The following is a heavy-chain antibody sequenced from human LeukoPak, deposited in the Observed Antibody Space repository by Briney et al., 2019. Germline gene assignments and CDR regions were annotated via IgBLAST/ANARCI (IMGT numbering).Heavy chain of an antibody. CDR3: AATYWSGYYVF. D-gene: IGHD3-3*01. J-gene: IGHJ3*01. V-gene: IGHV1-18*01. CDR1: GYTFTSYG. CDR2: ISPYSGNT. Sequence: ASVKVSCNASGYTFTSYGISWVRQAPGQGLEWMGWISPYSGNTNYAQNLQDRLTLTTDTSTTTAYMELRSLRFDDTAVYYCAATYWSGYYVFWGLGTMVTVSS.